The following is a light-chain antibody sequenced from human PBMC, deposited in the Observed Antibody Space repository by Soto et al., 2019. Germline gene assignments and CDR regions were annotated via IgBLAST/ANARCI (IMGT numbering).Light chain of an antibody. CDR3: QQRSNFLIT. J-gene: IGKJ5*01. V-gene: IGKV3-11*01. CDR2: DAS. CDR1: QSVSSY. Sequence: EIVLTQSPATLSLSPGERATLSCRASQSVSSYLAWYQQKPGQAPRLLIYDASNRATGIPARFSGSGSGTDFTLTISSLEPEDFAVYYCQQRSNFLITLGQGTRLEIK.